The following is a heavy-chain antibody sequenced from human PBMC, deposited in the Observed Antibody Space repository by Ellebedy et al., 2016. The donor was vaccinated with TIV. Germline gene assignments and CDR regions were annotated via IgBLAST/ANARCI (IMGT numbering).Heavy chain of an antibody. CDR2: IYSDGTNT. CDR3: ARDDNGPQAFDM. V-gene: IGHV3-74*01. CDR1: GFTFSSYW. Sequence: GESLKISCAASGFTFSSYWMHWVRQAPGKGLMWVSHIYSDGTNTNYADSVKGRFTISIDSAKNTLYLQMNSLRAEDTAVYYCARDDNGPQAFDMWGQGTMVTVSS. J-gene: IGHJ3*02. D-gene: IGHD2-8*01.